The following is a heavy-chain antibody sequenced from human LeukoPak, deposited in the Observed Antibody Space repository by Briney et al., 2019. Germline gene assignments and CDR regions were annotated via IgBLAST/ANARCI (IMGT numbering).Heavy chain of an antibody. J-gene: IGHJ4*02. V-gene: IGHV3-30-3*01. CDR2: ISYDGSSK. CDR1: GFTFSIYT. Sequence: GRSLRLSRAASGFTFSIYTIHWVRQAPGRGLEWVAVISYDGSSKFYADSVKGRFTISRDNSRNTLYLQMNSLRDEDTAVYYCARGYTSSWFVSYFDYWGQGTLVTVSS. CDR3: ARGYTSSWFVSYFDY. D-gene: IGHD6-13*01.